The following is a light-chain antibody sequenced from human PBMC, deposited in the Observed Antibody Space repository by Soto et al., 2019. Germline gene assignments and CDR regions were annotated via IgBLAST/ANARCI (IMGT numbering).Light chain of an antibody. CDR2: GAS. Sequence: EIVMTQSPATLSVSPGERATLSCRASQSVSSNLAWYQQKPGQAPRLLIYGASTRATGIPARFSGSGSGTEFTLTISSLQSEDFAVYYCQQYNNWPLGTFGQGNKVEIK. V-gene: IGKV3-15*01. CDR1: QSVSSN. J-gene: IGKJ1*01. CDR3: QQYNNWPLGT.